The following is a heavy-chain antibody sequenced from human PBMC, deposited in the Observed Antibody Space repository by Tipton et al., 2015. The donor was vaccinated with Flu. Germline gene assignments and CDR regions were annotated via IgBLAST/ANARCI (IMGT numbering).Heavy chain of an antibody. V-gene: IGHV1-69*01. Sequence: QLVQSGAEVKKPGSSVKVSCKAPGDTFSTYAISWVRQAPGQGLEWMGGIIPIFGRANYAQNFQGRVTITADETTSTAYMELNSLNSEDAAVFCGARDLTGLGGGSFQPWGQGTLVLVSS. D-gene: IGHD7-27*01. CDR2: IIPIFGRA. CDR3: ARDLTGLGGGSFQP. J-gene: IGHJ1*01. CDR1: GDTFSTYA.